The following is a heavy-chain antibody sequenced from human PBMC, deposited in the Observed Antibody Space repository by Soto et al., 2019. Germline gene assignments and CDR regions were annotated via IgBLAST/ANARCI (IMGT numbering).Heavy chain of an antibody. CDR1: GFPFSDHQ. D-gene: IGHD3-9*01. CDR3: ARAGSPFHSDSTGYWGFDY. J-gene: IGHJ4*02. Sequence: EGSLRLSCAASGFPFSDHQMNWVCQAPGGVLGCVPVIYSICTTYYGDSVKGRFTISRDNSKNTLYLQMNSLRTEDTALYYCARAGSPFHSDSTGYWGFDYWGQGTLVTVSS. CDR2: IYSICTT. V-gene: IGHV3-53*01.